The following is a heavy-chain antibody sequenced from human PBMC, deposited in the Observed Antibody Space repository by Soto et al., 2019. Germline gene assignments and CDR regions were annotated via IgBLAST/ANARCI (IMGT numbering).Heavy chain of an antibody. CDR3: ASGQREGYCEGDSCQGYYYYYMDV. CDR2: INSVSNGI. D-gene: IGHD2-15*01. CDR1: GFTFSSCS. J-gene: IGHJ6*03. V-gene: IGHV3-48*01. Sequence: EVQLVESGGGLVQPGGSLRLSCAVSGFTFSSCSINWVRQAPGKGLEWLSYINSVSNGIYYADSVKGRFTNSRDNAKNSLYLQMNSLRAEDTAVYYCASGQREGYCEGDSCQGYYYYYMDVWGKGTTVTVSS.